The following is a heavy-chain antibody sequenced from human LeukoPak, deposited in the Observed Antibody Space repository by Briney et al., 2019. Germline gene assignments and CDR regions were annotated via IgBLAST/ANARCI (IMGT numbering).Heavy chain of an antibody. J-gene: IGHJ4*02. CDR2: INHSGST. CDR3: ARRQTHNYDILTGPFDY. D-gene: IGHD3-9*01. Sequence: SETLSLTCAVYGGSFSGYYWSWIRQPPGKGLEWIGEINHSGSTNYNPSLKSRVTISVDTSKNQFSLKLSSVTAADTAVYYCARRQTHNYDILTGPFDYWGQGTLVTVSS. CDR1: GGSFSGYY. V-gene: IGHV4-34*01.